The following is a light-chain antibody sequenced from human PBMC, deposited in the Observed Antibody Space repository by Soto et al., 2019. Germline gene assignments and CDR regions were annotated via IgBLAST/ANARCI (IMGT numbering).Light chain of an antibody. CDR1: QSISDN. CDR2: GAS. CDR3: QQYKSWPPLT. V-gene: IGKV3-15*01. J-gene: IGKJ4*01. Sequence: DIVMTQSPAILSVSLGERATLSCLASQSISDNLAWYQQRSGQAPRLLIYGASTRATGVPARFSGSGSGTEFTLTISSLQSDDFAIYYCQQYKSWPPLTIGGGTEVE.